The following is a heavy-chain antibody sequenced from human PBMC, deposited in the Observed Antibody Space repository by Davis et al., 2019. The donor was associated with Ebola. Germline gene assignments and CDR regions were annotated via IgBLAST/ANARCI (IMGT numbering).Heavy chain of an antibody. CDR2: IIPILGIA. CDR1: GGTFSSYA. V-gene: IGHV1-69*04. CDR3: ARSRFGGGNVRGFGDY. Sequence: AASVKVSCKASGGTFSSYAISWVRQAPGQGLEWMGRIIPILGIANYAQKFQGRVTMTRDTSTSTVYMELSSLRSEDTAVYYCARSRFGGGNVRGFGDYWGQGTLVTVSS. J-gene: IGHJ4*02. D-gene: IGHD4-23*01.